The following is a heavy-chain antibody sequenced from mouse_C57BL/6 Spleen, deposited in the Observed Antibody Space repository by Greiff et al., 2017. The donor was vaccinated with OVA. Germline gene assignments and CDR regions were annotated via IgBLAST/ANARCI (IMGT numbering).Heavy chain of an antibody. V-gene: IGHV1-4*01. Sequence: VQLVESGAELARPGASVKMSCKASGYTFTSYTMHWVKQRPGQGLEWIGYINPSSGYTKYNQKFKDKATLTADKSSSTAYMQLSSLTSEDSAVYYCARDYYSNVYAMDYWGQGTSVTVSS. CDR1: GYTFTSYT. J-gene: IGHJ4*01. D-gene: IGHD2-5*01. CDR3: ARDYYSNVYAMDY. CDR2: INPSSGYT.